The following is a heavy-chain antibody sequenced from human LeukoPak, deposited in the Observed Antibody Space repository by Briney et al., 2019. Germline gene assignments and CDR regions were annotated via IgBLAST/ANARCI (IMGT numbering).Heavy chain of an antibody. Sequence: GGSLRLSCAASGFTFGDYAMRWVRQAPGKGLEWVSGISWNSGIIGYADSVKGRFTISRDNAKNSLYLQMNSLRAEDTALYYCAKDRYGSGSYYQDYWGQGTLVTVSS. CDR1: GFTFGDYA. CDR2: ISWNSGII. CDR3: AKDRYGSGSYYQDY. J-gene: IGHJ4*02. D-gene: IGHD3-10*01. V-gene: IGHV3-9*01.